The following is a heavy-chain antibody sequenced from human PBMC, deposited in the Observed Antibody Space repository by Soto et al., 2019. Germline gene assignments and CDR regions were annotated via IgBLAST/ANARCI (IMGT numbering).Heavy chain of an antibody. CDR3: ARTDSTSSGGMDV. CDR1: GYTLTAYY. V-gene: IGHV1-2*04. Sequence: ASVKVSCKASGYTLTAYYRHWVRQAPGQGLEWMGWINPNSGGTDFAQKFQGWVAMTRDTSISTAYMELSRLTSDDTALYYCARTDSTSSGGMDVWGQGTTVTVSS. CDR2: INPNSGGT. D-gene: IGHD6-6*01. J-gene: IGHJ6*02.